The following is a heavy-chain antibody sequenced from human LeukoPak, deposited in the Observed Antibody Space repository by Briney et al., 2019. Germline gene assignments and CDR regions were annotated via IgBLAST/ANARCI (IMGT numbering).Heavy chain of an antibody. D-gene: IGHD3-3*01. CDR3: ARGQFVTIFGVADY. Sequence: GGSLRLSCAASGFTVSSNYMSWVRQAPGKGLEWVSVIYSGGSTYYADSVKGRFTISRDNSKNTLYLQMNSLRAEDTAVYYCARGQFVTIFGVADYWGQGTLVTVSS. CDR1: GFTVSSNY. J-gene: IGHJ4*02. V-gene: IGHV3-66*02. CDR2: IYSGGST.